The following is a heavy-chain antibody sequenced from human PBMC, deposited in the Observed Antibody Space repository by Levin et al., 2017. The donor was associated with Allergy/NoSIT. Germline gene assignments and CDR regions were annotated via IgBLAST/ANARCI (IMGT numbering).Heavy chain of an antibody. CDR3: AKGGIPPGGTVY. CDR1: GFTFSSYA. J-gene: IGHJ4*02. CDR2: ISGSGGST. V-gene: IGHV3-23*01. D-gene: IGHD6-13*01. Sequence: PGGSLRLSCAASGFTFSSYAMRWVRQAPGKGLEWVSSISGSGGSTYYADSVKGRFTISRDNSKNTLYLQMNSLRVEDTAVYYCAKGGIPPGGTVYWGQGTLVTVSS.